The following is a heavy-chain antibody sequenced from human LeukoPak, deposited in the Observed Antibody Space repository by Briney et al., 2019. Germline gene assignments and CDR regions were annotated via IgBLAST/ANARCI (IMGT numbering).Heavy chain of an antibody. V-gene: IGHV3-49*03. D-gene: IGHD3-3*01. CDR3: TRDLGSITIFGDGVFDY. J-gene: IGHJ4*02. CDR2: IRSKAYGGTT. CDR1: GFTFGDYA. Sequence: PGGSLRLSCTASGFTFGDYAMSWFRQAPGKGLEWVGFIRSKAYGGTTEYAASVKGRFTISRDDSKSIAYLQMNSLKTEDTAVYYCTRDLGSITIFGDGVFDYWGQGTLVTVSS.